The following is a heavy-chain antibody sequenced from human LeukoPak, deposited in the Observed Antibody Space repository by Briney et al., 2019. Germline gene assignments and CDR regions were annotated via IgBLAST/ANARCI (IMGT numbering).Heavy chain of an antibody. V-gene: IGHV3-21*01. D-gene: IGHD6-13*01. J-gene: IGHJ4*02. Sequence: GGSLRLSCAASGFTFSSYSMNWVRQAPGKGLEWVSSISSSSSYIYYADSVKGRFTISRDSAKNSLYLQMNSLRAEDTAVYYCARVPGEAAANYWGQGTLVTVSS. CDR2: ISSSSSYI. CDR1: GFTFSSYS. CDR3: ARVPGEAAANY.